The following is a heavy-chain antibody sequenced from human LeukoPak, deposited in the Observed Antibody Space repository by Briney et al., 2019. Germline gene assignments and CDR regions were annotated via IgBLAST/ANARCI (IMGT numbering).Heavy chain of an antibody. Sequence: GGSLRLSCAVSGLTFRNYGMHWVRQAPGKGLEWVAVIWYDGSNKYYADSVKGRFTTSRDNSKDTLYLQMNSLRAEDTAVYYCATDRNSGKYYDYWGQGTLVTVSS. CDR3: ATDRNSGKYYDY. D-gene: IGHD1-26*01. V-gene: IGHV3-33*01. CDR1: GLTFRNYG. J-gene: IGHJ4*02. CDR2: IWYDGSNK.